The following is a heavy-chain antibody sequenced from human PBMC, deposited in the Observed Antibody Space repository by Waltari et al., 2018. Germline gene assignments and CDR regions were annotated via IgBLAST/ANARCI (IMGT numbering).Heavy chain of an antibody. D-gene: IGHD6-13*01. CDR3: ARGDSSSWSSGSG. V-gene: IGHV1-3*01. CDR1: GYTFTSYA. CDR2: INAGNGTT. J-gene: IGHJ4*02. Sequence: QVQLVQSGAEVKKPGASVKVSCKAYGYTFTSYAMHWVRQAPGQRLEWMGWINAGNGTTKYSPKFQGRVTITRDTSASTAYMELSSLRSEDTAVYYCARGDSSSWSSGSGWGQGTLVSVSS.